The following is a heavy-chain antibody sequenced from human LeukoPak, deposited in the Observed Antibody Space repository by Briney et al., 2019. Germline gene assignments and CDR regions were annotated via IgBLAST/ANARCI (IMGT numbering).Heavy chain of an antibody. Sequence: SVKVSCEASGGTFSSYAISWVRQAPGQGLEWMGGITPIFGTANYAQKFQGRVTITADESTSTAYMELSSLRSEDTAVYYCARGRGITMIPPLGYWGQGTLVTVSS. V-gene: IGHV1-69*13. J-gene: IGHJ4*02. D-gene: IGHD3-22*01. CDR2: ITPIFGTA. CDR1: GGTFSSYA. CDR3: ARGRGITMIPPLGY.